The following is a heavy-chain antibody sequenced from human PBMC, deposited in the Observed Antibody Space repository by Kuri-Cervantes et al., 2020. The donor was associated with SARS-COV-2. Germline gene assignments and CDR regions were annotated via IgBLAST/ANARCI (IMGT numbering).Heavy chain of an antibody. D-gene: IGHD3-16*01. V-gene: IGHV4-59*01. Sequence: SQTLSLTCAVSGGSISSYYWSWIRQPPGKGLEWIGYNYYSGSTNYNPSLKSRVTISVDTSKNQFSLKLSSVTAADTAVYYCARGLGIWRAFDIWGQGTMVTVSS. CDR2: NYYSGST. J-gene: IGHJ3*02. CDR3: ARGLGIWRAFDI. CDR1: GGSISSYY.